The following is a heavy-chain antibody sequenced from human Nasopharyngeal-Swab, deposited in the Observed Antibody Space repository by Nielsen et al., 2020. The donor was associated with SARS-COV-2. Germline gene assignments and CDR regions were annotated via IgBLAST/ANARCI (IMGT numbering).Heavy chain of an antibody. CDR1: GFTFSSYG. D-gene: IGHD4-17*01. CDR2: IWYDGSNK. V-gene: IGHV3-30*02. CDR3: AKESVYGDYVHGAFDI. Sequence: GASLKISCAASGFTFSSYGMHWVRQAPGKGLEWVAVIWYDGSNKYYADSVKGRFTISRDNSKNTLYLQMNSLRAEDTALYYCAKESVYGDYVHGAFDIWGQGTMVTVSS. J-gene: IGHJ3*02.